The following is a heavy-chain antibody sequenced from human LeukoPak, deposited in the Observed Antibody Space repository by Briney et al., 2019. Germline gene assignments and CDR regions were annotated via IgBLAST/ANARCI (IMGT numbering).Heavy chain of an antibody. Sequence: GGSLRLSCAASRFTFSSYGMHWVRQAPGKGLEWVAFIRYDGSNKYYADSVKGRFTISRDNSKNTLYLQMNSLRAEDTAVYYCAKKPYYYGSGTTDYWGQGTLVTVSS. CDR2: IRYDGSNK. V-gene: IGHV3-30*02. CDR1: RFTFSSYG. J-gene: IGHJ4*02. D-gene: IGHD3-10*01. CDR3: AKKPYYYGSGTTDY.